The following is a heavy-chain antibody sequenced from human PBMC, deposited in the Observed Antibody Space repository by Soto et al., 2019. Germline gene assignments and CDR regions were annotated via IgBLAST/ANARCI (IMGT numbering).Heavy chain of an antibody. CDR2: INAGKGNT. Sequence: ASVKVSCKASGYTFTTYAIHWVRQAPGQRLEWMAWINAGKGNTKYSQNFQGRVTVTRDTSASTAYMELNSLRSEDTAVYYCARAGDDCSTTTCYVIDYWGQGSLVPVS. CDR3: ARAGDDCSTTTCYVIDY. CDR1: GYTFTTYA. J-gene: IGHJ4*02. D-gene: IGHD2-2*01. V-gene: IGHV1-3*01.